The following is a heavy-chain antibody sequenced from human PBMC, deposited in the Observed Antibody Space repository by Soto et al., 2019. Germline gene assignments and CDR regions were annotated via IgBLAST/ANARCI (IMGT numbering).Heavy chain of an antibody. J-gene: IGHJ4*02. Sequence: QVQLVQSGAEVKKPGSSVKVSCKASGGTFSSYAISWVRQAPGQGLDWMGGIIPIFGTANYAQKFQGRVTITADESTSTAYMELSSLRSEDTAVYYCERDDPRDGYNVRCVYYFDYWGQGTLVTVSS. D-gene: IGHD3-10*02. CDR2: IIPIFGTA. CDR1: GGTFSSYA. CDR3: ERDDPRDGYNVRCVYYFDY. V-gene: IGHV1-69*01.